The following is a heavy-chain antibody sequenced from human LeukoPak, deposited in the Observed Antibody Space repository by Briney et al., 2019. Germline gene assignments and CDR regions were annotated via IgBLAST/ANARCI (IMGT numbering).Heavy chain of an antibody. CDR1: GFTFSSYA. Sequence: GGYLRLSCAASGFTFSSYAMHWARQAPGKGLEWVAVISHDGSNKYYADSVKGRFTISRDNSKNTLYLQMNSLRAEDTAVYYCARVGVAWDIVVVPAAGYFQHWGQGTLVTVSS. CDR3: ARVGVAWDIVVVPAAGYFQH. V-gene: IGHV3-30*04. D-gene: IGHD2-2*01. CDR2: ISHDGSNK. J-gene: IGHJ1*01.